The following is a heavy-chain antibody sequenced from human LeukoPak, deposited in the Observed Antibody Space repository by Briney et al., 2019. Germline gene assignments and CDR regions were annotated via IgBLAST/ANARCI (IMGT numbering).Heavy chain of an antibody. D-gene: IGHD6-19*01. Sequence: PGGSLRLSCAASGFTFSTHAMSWVRQAPGKGLEWVSGISNSGYTTYHADSVKGSFTISRDNSKNTLYLQTNSLRVEDTAVYYCARDGSSGWSSPYYMDVWGKGTTVTVSS. CDR2: ISNSGYTT. CDR1: GFTFSTHA. CDR3: ARDGSSGWSSPYYMDV. J-gene: IGHJ6*03. V-gene: IGHV3-23*01.